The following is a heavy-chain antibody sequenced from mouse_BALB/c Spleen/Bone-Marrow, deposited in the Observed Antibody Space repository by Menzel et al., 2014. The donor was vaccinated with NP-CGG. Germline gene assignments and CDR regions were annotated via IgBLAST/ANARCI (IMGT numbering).Heavy chain of an antibody. CDR2: INPSNGGT. D-gene: IGHD2-3*01. CDR3: TRVDFLYYYVMDY. J-gene: IGHJ4*01. CDR1: GYTFTNYY. Sequence: QVPLKQSGAELVKPGASVKLSCKASGYTFTNYYIYWVKQRPGQGLEWIGEINPSNGGTNFNEKFKSKATLTVDKSSSTAKMQLSSLTSEDSAVYYWTRVDFLYYYVMDYWGQGTSVTVSS. V-gene: IGHV1S81*02.